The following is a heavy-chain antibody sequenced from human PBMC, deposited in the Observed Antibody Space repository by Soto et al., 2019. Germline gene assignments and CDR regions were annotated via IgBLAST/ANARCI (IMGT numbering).Heavy chain of an antibody. D-gene: IGHD3-22*01. CDR3: ARDNYYDSSGLFDY. CDR2: IIPIFGTA. CDR1: GGTFSSYA. J-gene: IGHJ4*02. V-gene: IGHV1-69*13. Sequence: ASVKVSCKASGGTFSSYAISWVRQAPGQGLEWMGGIIPIFGTANYAQKFQGRVTITADESTSTAYMELSSLRSEDTAVYYCARDNYYDSSGLFDYWGQGTLVTVSS.